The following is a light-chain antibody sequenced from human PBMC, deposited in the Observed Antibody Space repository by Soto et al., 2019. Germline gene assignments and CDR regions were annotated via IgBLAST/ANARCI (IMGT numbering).Light chain of an antibody. V-gene: IGLV2-14*01. CDR2: DVS. CDR3: SSYTTSSTYV. CDR1: SSDVGGYNY. J-gene: IGLJ1*01. Sequence: QSALTQPASVSGSPGQSITISCTGTSSDVGGYNYVSWHQQHPGKVPKLMIYDVSYRPSGVSNRFSGSKSGNTASLTISGLQAEVEADYYCSSYTTSSTYVFGTETKVTVL.